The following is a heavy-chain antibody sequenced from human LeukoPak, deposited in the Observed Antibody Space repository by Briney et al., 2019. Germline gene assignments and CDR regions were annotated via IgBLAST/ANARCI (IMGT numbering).Heavy chain of an antibody. CDR1: GGSFRGYY. CDR3: AGGVGGAEINYYYYYYMDV. D-gene: IGHD3-16*01. CDR2: INHSGST. J-gene: IGHJ6*03. V-gene: IGHV4-34*01. Sequence: SETLSLTCAVSGGSFRGYYWSWIRHPPGKGLEWSGEINHSGSTNFNPSLKSRVSISVATSKNKSTLKLCSVTAAETAVYYCAGGVGGAEINYYYYYYMDVWDKGTTVTVSS.